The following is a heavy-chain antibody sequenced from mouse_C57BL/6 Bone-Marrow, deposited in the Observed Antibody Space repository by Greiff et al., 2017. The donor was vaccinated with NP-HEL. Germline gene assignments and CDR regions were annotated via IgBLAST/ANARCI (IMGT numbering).Heavy chain of an antibody. D-gene: IGHD2-2*01. CDR2: SRNKANDSTS. CDR1: GFTFSDFY. CDR3: ARDSCEGYDGWYLDV. Sequence: EVQLVESGGGLVQSGRSLRLSCATSGFTFSDFYMEWVRQAPGKGLEWIAASRNKANDSTSEYSASVKGRLIVSRDTSQSILYLQMNDLRAEDTAIDYCARDSCEGYDGWYLDVWGTGTTVTVSS. J-gene: IGHJ1*03. V-gene: IGHV7-1*01.